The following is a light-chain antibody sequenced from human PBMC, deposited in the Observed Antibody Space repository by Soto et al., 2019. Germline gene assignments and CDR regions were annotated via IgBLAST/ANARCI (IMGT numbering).Light chain of an antibody. Sequence: EIVMTQSPATLSVFPGERATLSCRASHSVNNNLAWYQQKPGQAPRLLIYGASTRATRIPARFSGSGFGTEVTPTISSLQTEDFAVYYCKQYDFWWTFGQGDKVEIK. J-gene: IGKJ1*01. CDR2: GAS. V-gene: IGKV3-15*01. CDR1: HSVNNN. CDR3: KQYDFWWT.